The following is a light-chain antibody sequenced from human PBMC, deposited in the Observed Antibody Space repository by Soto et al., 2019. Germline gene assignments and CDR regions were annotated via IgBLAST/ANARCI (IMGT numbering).Light chain of an antibody. V-gene: IGLV2-14*03. CDR1: SSDVGGYNY. CDR3: GSYTSATTGV. J-gene: IGLJ3*02. Sequence: QSALTQPPSASGSPGQSVAISCTGTSSDVGGYNYVSWYQQFPGKAPKLMIYRVINRPSGVSDRFSGSKSGNSASLSISGLQPEDEASYFCGSYTSATTGVFGGGTQLTVL. CDR2: RVI.